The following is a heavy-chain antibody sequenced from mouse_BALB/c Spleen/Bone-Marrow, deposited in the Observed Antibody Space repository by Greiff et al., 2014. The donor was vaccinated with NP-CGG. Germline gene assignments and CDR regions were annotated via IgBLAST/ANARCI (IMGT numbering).Heavy chain of an antibody. CDR1: GFSLTDYG. J-gene: IGHJ3*01. Sequence: VNVVESGPGLVAPSQSLSITCTVSGFSLTDYGVSWIRQPPGKGLEWLGVIWGVGTTYYNSALKSRLSISKDNSKSQVFLKTNSLQTDDTAIYYCAKIYYDFDGFAHWGQGTLVTVSA. CDR3: AKIYYDFDGFAH. V-gene: IGHV2-6-5*01. D-gene: IGHD2-4*01. CDR2: IWGVGTT.